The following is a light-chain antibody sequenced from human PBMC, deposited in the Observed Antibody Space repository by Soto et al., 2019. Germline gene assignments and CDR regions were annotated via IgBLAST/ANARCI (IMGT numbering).Light chain of an antibody. CDR3: MQGTHWPPIT. Sequence: IVMTQSPLSLPVTPGEPASISCRSSQSLLHSNGYNYLDWYLQKPGQSPQLLIYLGSNRASGVPDRFSGSGSGTDFTLKISRVEAEDVGVYYCMQGTHWPPITFGQGTRLDIK. CDR2: LGS. V-gene: IGKV2-28*01. CDR1: QSLLHSNGYNY. J-gene: IGKJ5*01.